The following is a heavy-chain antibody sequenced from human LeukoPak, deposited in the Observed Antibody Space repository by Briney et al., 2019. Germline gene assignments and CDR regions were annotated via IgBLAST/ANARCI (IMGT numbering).Heavy chain of an antibody. CDR2: IRYDGSNK. V-gene: IGHV3-30*02. Sequence: GGSLRLSRAASGFTFRSYGMHWVRQPPGKGLEWVTYIRYDGSNKYYGASVSGRFTISRDNSNNTLYLHMRSLRSDVSEMYYCSKDAVDLWGRGTMVIVPS. CDR1: GFTFRSYG. J-gene: IGHJ3*01. CDR3: SKDAVDL.